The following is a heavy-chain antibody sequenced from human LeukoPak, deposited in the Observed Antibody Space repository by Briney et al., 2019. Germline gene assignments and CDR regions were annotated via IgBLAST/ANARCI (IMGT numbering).Heavy chain of an antibody. CDR3: AELGITMIGCV. Sequence: GGSLRLSCAASGFTFSSYEMNWVRQAPGKGLEWVSYISSSGSTIYYADSVKGRFTISRDNAKNSLYLQMNSLRAEDTAVYYCAELGITMIGCVWGKGTTVTISS. CDR2: ISSSGSTI. CDR1: GFTFSSYE. V-gene: IGHV3-48*03. J-gene: IGHJ6*04. D-gene: IGHD3-10*02.